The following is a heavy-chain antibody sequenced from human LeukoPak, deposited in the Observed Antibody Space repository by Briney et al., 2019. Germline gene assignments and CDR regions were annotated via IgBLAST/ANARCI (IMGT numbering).Heavy chain of an antibody. V-gene: IGHV3-11*04. CDR2: ISSSGSTG. J-gene: IGHJ4*02. Sequence: GGSLRLSCAASGFTFSDYYMSWIRQAPGKGLEWVSYISSSGSTGHYADSVKGRFTISRDSAKKSLYLQMNSLGAEDTAVYYCARNWNSPFDWGQGTLVTVSS. CDR1: GFTFSDYY. D-gene: IGHD1-7*01. CDR3: ARNWNSPFD.